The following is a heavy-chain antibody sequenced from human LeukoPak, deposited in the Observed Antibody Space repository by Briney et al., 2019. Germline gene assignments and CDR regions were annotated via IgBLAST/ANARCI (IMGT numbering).Heavy chain of an antibody. CDR3: ARSHEGWFDR. Sequence: SETLSLTCTVSGGSISSGGYYWSWIRQHPGKGLEWIGYIYYSGSTYYNPSLKSRVTISVDTSKNQFSLKLSSVTAADTAVYYCARSHEGWFDRWGQGTLVTVSS. V-gene: IGHV4-31*03. J-gene: IGHJ5*02. CDR1: GGSISSGGYY. CDR2: IYYSGST.